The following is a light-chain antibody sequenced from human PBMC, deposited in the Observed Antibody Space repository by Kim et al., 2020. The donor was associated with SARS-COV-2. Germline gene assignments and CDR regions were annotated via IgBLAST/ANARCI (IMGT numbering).Light chain of an antibody. V-gene: IGLV1-40*01. Sequence: RITVSCTGSNSNIGASFDVHWYQQLPGTAPKLLIYHSRNRPSGVPDRFSGSKSGTTASLAIAGLLAEDEAHYYCQSYDTSLSSVLFGGGTKVTVL. CDR2: HSR. CDR1: NSNIGASFD. CDR3: QSYDTSLSSVL. J-gene: IGLJ3*02.